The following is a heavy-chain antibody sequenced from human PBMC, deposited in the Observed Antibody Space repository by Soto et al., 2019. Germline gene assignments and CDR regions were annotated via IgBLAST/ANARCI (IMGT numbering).Heavy chain of an antibody. D-gene: IGHD2-15*01. Sequence: ASVKASCKASGYTFTTYYMHWVRQAPGQGLEWMGTIIPSGGSTSYAQKFQGRVTMTRDTSTSTAYMELSSLTSEDTAVYYCARAVAPFYYYNGMDVWGQGTTVTVSS. CDR2: IIPSGGST. CDR1: GYTFTTYY. V-gene: IGHV1-46*01. CDR3: ARAVAPFYYYNGMDV. J-gene: IGHJ6*01.